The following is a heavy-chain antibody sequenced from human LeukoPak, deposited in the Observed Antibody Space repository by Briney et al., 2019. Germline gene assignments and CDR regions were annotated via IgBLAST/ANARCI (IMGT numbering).Heavy chain of an antibody. J-gene: IGHJ4*02. CDR3: AKAQELGNYEFFLFDY. CDR1: GFTFSSYA. Sequence: GGSLRLSCAASGFTFSSYAMTWVRQAPGKGLEWVSGVTGSGSSTYYADSVRGRFTISRDNSKNTLYLQMNSLRAEDTAVYYCAKAQELGNYEFFLFDYWGLGTLVTVSS. CDR2: VTGSGSST. D-gene: IGHD3/OR15-3a*01. V-gene: IGHV3-23*01.